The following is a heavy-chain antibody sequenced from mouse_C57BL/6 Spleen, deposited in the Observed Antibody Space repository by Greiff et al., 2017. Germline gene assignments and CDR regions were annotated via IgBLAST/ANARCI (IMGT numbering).Heavy chain of an antibody. J-gene: IGHJ2*01. Sequence: QVQLQQPGAELVKPGASVKMSCKASGYTFTSYWITWVKQRPGQGLEWIGDIYPGSGSTNYNEKFKSKATLTVDTSSRTAYMQLSSLTSEDAAVYYCARGLTGRVFDYWGQGTTRTVSS. CDR1: GYTFTSYW. CDR3: ARGLTGRVFDY. D-gene: IGHD4-1*01. CDR2: IYPGSGST. V-gene: IGHV1-55*01.